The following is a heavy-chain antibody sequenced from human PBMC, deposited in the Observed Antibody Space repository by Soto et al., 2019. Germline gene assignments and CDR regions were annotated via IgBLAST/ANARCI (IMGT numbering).Heavy chain of an antibody. V-gene: IGHV3-9*01. CDR2: INWNSDKV. CDR1: GFNLGNYA. D-gene: IGHD2-8*01. J-gene: IGHJ3*02. CDR3: AKASHCNKGRCSLGLIGDRAFDI. Sequence: EVQLVESGGGLVQPGRSLRLSCEVSGFNLGNYAMHWVRQAPGKGLEWVAGINWNSDKVGYAGSVKGRFTISRDNAKNSVYLQMNGLTTEDTARYYCAKASHCNKGRCSLGLIGDRAFDIWGQGTMVTVSS.